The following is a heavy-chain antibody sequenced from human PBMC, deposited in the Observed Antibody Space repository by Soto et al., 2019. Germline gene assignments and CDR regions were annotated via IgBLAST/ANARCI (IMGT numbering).Heavy chain of an antibody. Sequence: SETLSLNCFVSGASITILNWCTWFLQPPGGGLEWIGEVYYTESVRYNPSLKNRVSLSVDKPMNQFSLQLLSVTAADTAVYYCARYLRRSWQIDVWGQGILVTVSS. CDR1: GASITILNW. CDR2: VYYTESV. J-gene: IGHJ4*02. D-gene: IGHD6-19*01. V-gene: IGHV4-4*02. CDR3: ARYLRRSWQIDV.